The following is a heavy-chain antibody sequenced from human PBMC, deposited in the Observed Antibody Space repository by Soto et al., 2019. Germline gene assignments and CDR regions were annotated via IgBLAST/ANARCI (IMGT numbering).Heavy chain of an antibody. J-gene: IGHJ4*02. Sequence: GESLKISCKASGYSFTTYWIGWVRQMPGKGLEWMGIIYPGDSDTKYSPSLQGQVSISADTSISTAYLQWTSLKASDTAMYYCARQWYGGDSYYLDYWGQGTLVTVSS. D-gene: IGHD2-21*02. CDR2: IYPGDSDT. CDR3: ARQWYGGDSYYLDY. CDR1: GYSFTTYW. V-gene: IGHV5-51*01.